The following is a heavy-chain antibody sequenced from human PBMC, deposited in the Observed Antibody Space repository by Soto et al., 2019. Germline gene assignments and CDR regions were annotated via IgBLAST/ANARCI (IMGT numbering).Heavy chain of an antibody. V-gene: IGHV3-30*18. CDR2: ISYDETAT. D-gene: IGHD3-10*01. Sequence: QVQLVESGGGVVQPGTSLRLSCSASGFAFSDYGVHWVRQAPGKGLEWVASISYDETATYYSDSVKGRFTISRDNAKNTLFLPLKSLRTEETAMYYCGKGSEVPVTWDFDYRGPGTLVPLSS. CDR1: GFAFSDYG. J-gene: IGHJ4*02. CDR3: GKGSEVPVTWDFDY.